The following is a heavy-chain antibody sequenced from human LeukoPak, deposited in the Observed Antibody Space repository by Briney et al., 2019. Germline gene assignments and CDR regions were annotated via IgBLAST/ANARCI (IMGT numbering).Heavy chain of an antibody. V-gene: IGHV3-11*04. CDR3: ARERGTYRDAFDV. CDR1: GFTFSDYY. Sequence: GGSLRLSCAASGFTFSDYYMSWIRQAPGKGLEWVSYISSSGSTMYYADSVKGRFTISRDNAKDSLYLQMNSLRAEDTAVYYCARERGTYRDAFDVWGQGTMVTVSS. CDR2: ISSSGSTM. J-gene: IGHJ3*01. D-gene: IGHD1-1*01.